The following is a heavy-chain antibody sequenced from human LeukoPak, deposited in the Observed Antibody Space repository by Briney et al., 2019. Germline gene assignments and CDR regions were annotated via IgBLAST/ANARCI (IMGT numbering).Heavy chain of an antibody. V-gene: IGHV3-30-3*01. CDR2: ISYDGSNK. CDR3: ARGPHIVVVPAATNWFDP. J-gene: IGHJ5*02. CDR1: GFTFSSYA. D-gene: IGHD2-2*01. Sequence: GGSLRLSCAASGFTFSSYAMHWVRQAPGKGLEWVAVISYDGSNKYYADSVKGRFTISRDNSKNTLYLQMNSLRAEDTAVYYCARGPHIVVVPAATNWFDPWGQGTLVTV.